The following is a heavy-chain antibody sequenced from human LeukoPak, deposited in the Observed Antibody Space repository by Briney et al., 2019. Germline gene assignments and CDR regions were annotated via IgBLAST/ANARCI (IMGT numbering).Heavy chain of an antibody. V-gene: IGHV3-30*02. Sequence: GGSLRLSCAASGFTFSSYGMHWVRQAPGKGLEWVAFIRYDGSNKYYAGSVKGRFTISRDNAKNSLYLQMNSLRAEDTAVYYCARGVGNFRYFFDYWGQGTLVTVSS. CDR3: ARGVGNFRYFFDY. D-gene: IGHD2/OR15-2a*01. CDR1: GFTFSSYG. CDR2: IRYDGSNK. J-gene: IGHJ4*02.